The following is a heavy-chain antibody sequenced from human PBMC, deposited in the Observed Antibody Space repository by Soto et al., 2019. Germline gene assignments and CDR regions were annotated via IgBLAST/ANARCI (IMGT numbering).Heavy chain of an antibody. CDR2: ISSTSDYI. Sequence: EVQLVESGGGLVKPGGSLRLSCAASGFTFSSSSMNWVRQAPGKGLEWVSSISSTSDYIDFADSVKGRFTISRDNAKNSLYLQMNSLRAEDTAVYYCARDPRYYGSGSYYYFNYWGQGTLVTVSS. J-gene: IGHJ4*02. CDR3: ARDPRYYGSGSYYYFNY. D-gene: IGHD3-10*01. CDR1: GFTFSSSS. V-gene: IGHV3-21*01.